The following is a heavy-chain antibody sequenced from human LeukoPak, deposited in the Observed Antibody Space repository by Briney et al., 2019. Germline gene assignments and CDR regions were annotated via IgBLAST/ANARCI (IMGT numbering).Heavy chain of an antibody. V-gene: IGHV4-4*07. CDR2: IYTSGST. D-gene: IGHD2-2*01. J-gene: IGHJ3*02. CDR1: GGSISSYY. Sequence: SETLSLTCTVSGGSISSYYWSWIRQPAGKGLEWIGRIYTSGSTNYNPSLKSRVTISVDTSKNQFSLKLSSVTAADTAVYYCARGPTRSRYQLLSRKEAGAFDIWGQGTMVTVSS. CDR3: ARGPTRSRYQLLSRKEAGAFDI.